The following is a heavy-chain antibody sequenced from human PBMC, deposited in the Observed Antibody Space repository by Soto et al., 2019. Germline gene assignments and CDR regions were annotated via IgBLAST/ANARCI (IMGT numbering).Heavy chain of an antibody. V-gene: IGHV3-48*02. CDR1: GFPFSQYA. CDR2: INSASSTT. J-gene: IGHJ4*02. CDR3: ARDLSH. Sequence: DVQLVESGGGLVQPGGSLRLSCAASGFPFSQYAMHWVRQAPGKGLEWISYINSASSTTFHADSIKGRLTVSRDNAKNSDYLHMSSLRHEDTAVYYCARDLSHWGQGTLVTVSS.